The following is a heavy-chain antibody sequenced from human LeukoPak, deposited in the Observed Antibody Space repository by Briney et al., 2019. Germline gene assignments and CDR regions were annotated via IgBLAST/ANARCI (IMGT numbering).Heavy chain of an antibody. D-gene: IGHD4-17*01. J-gene: IGHJ4*02. CDR2: ITFNGGSA. Sequence: GGSLRLSCAASGFTFSSYGMHWVRQAPGKGLEYVSAITFNGGSAYYGNSVEGRFTISRDNSKNTLYLQMGSLRAEDMAVYYCARGRLASTPTTTYDYWGQRTLVAVSS. CDR1: GFTFSSYG. CDR3: ARGRLASTPTTTYDY. V-gene: IGHV3-64*01.